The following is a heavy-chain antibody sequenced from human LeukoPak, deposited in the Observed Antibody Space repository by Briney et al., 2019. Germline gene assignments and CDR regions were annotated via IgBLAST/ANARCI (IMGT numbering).Heavy chain of an antibody. V-gene: IGHV4-34*01. J-gene: IGHJ4*02. Sequence: SETLSLTCAVYGGSFSGYYWSWIRQPPGKGLECIGEINHSGSTNYNPSLKSRVTISVDTSKTQFSLKLSSVTAADTAVYYCARKVGYYGSGSYYGLWGQGTLVTVSS. CDR1: GGSFSGYY. CDR2: INHSGST. CDR3: ARKVGYYGSGSYYGL. D-gene: IGHD3-10*01.